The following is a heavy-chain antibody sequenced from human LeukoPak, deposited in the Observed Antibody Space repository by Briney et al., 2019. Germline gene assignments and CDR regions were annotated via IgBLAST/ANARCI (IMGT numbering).Heavy chain of an antibody. Sequence: SETLSLTCAVYGGSFCGYYWSWIRQPPGKGLEWIGEINHRGSTNYNPSLKSRVTISVDTSKNQFSLKLSSVTAADTAVYYCARLYYYDSSGYYPNPHYFDYWGQGTLVTVSS. CDR3: ARLYYYDSSGYYPNPHYFDY. J-gene: IGHJ4*02. CDR2: INHRGST. D-gene: IGHD3-22*01. CDR1: GGSFCGYY. V-gene: IGHV4-34*01.